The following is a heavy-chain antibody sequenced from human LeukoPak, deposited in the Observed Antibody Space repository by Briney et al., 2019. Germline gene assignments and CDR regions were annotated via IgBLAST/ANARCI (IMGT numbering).Heavy chain of an antibody. CDR3: ARAQAVTSWYFDL. CDR1: GYTFTSQD. CDR2: INPNSDYT. D-gene: IGHD2-15*01. J-gene: IGHJ2*01. Sequence: ACVKVSCKASGYTFTSQDINWVRQAPGQGLEWMGWINPNSDYTGSEHKFQGRRTITRDTSHDTAYMELSGLRYEDTAMYYCARAQAVTSWYFDLWGQGTLVIVSS. V-gene: IGHV1-8*01.